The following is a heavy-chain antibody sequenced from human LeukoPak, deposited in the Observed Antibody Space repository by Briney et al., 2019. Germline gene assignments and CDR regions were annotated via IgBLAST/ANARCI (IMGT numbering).Heavy chain of an antibody. D-gene: IGHD4-23*01. V-gene: IGHV3-7*03. J-gene: IGHJ6*02. CDR1: GFTFSSYW. CDR2: IKQDGSEK. CDR3: AREASYGGPDTYYSSYYGIDV. Sequence: GGSLRLTCVASGFTFSSYWLNWARQAPGKGLEWVAIIKQDGSEKYYVDSVKGRFTISRDNAKNSLYLHMNSLRAEDTAAYYCAREASYGGPDTYYSSYYGIDVWGQGTTVTVSS.